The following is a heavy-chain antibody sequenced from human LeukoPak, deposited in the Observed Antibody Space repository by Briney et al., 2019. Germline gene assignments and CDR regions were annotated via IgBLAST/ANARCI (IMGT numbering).Heavy chain of an antibody. V-gene: IGHV3-7*01. CDR1: GFTFDTHW. CDR2: IKQDGSEE. J-gene: IGHJ4*02. D-gene: IGHD6-6*01. Sequence: QTGGSLRLSCAASGFTFDTHWTSWVRQAPGKGLEWVANIKQDGSEEYYVDSVRGRFTISRDNAKNSLYLQMNSLRAEDTAMYYCSNGIYSSSYWGQGTLVTVSS. CDR3: SNGIYSSSY.